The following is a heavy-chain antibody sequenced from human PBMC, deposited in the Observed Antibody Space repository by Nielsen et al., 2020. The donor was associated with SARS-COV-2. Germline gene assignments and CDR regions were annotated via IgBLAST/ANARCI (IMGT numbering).Heavy chain of an antibody. CDR1: GYTFTGYY. D-gene: IGHD3-10*01. V-gene: IGHV1-2*06. J-gene: IGHJ4*02. CDR3: ARDERKVRGVIIF. CDR2: INPNSGGT. Sequence: ASVKVSCKASGYTFTGYYMHWVRQAPGQGLEWMGRINPNSGGTNYAQKFQGRVTMTRDTSISTAYMELSRLRSDDTAVYYCARDERKVRGVIIFWGQGTLVTVSS.